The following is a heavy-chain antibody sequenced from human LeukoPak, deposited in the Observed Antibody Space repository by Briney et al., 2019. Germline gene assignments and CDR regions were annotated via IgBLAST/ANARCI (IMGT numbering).Heavy chain of an antibody. CDR1: GFTFSSYG. V-gene: IGHV3-23*01. CDR3: ARGYSSSWHHYYYYMDV. D-gene: IGHD6-13*01. CDR2: ISGSGGST. J-gene: IGHJ6*03. Sequence: PGGSLRLSCAASGFTFSSYGMSWVRQAPGKGLEWVSAISGSGGSTYYADSVKGRFTISRDNSKNTLYLQMNSLRAEDTAVYYCARGYSSSWHHYYYYMDVWGKGTTVTVSS.